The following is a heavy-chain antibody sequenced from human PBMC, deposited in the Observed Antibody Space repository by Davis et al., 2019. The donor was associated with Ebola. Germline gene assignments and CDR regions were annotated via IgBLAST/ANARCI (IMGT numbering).Heavy chain of an antibody. J-gene: IGHJ6*02. Sequence: SVKVSCKASGGTFSSYAISWVRQAPGQGLEWMGRIIPILGIANYAQKFQGRVTITADKSTSTAYMELSSLRSEDTAVYYCASTVGATTEGYYYYGMDVWGQGTTVIVSS. V-gene: IGHV1-69*04. CDR3: ASTVGATTEGYYYYGMDV. D-gene: IGHD1-26*01. CDR2: IIPILGIA. CDR1: GGTFSSYA.